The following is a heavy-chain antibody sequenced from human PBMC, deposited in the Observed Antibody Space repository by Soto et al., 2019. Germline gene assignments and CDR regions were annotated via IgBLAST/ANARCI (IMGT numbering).Heavy chain of an antibody. CDR1: GGSISSGGYS. D-gene: IGHD6-13*01. Sequence: SETLSLTCAVSGGSISSGGYSWSWIRQPPGKGLEWIGYIYHNGSPYYNPSLKSRVTISVDRSKNQFSLKLSSVTAADTAVYYCARGQVAAAVPFDYWGQGTLVTVSS. J-gene: IGHJ4*02. CDR3: ARGQVAAAVPFDY. CDR2: IYHNGSP. V-gene: IGHV4-30-2*01.